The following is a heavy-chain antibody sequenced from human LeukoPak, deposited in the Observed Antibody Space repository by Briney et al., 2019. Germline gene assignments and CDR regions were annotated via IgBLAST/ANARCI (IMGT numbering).Heavy chain of an antibody. D-gene: IGHD6-13*01. Sequence: PSETLSLTCTVSGGSIGSGSYYWSWIRQPAGKGLEWIGRIYTSGSTNYNPSLKSRVTISVDTSKNQFSLKLSSVTAADTAVYYCARDLPEIAAAGTGAFDIWGQGTMVTVSS. CDR3: ARDLPEIAAAGTGAFDI. V-gene: IGHV4-61*02. J-gene: IGHJ3*02. CDR2: IYTSGST. CDR1: GGSIGSGSYY.